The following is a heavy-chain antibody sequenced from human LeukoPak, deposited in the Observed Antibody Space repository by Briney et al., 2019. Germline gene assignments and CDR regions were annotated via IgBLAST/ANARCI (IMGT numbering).Heavy chain of an antibody. D-gene: IGHD6-13*01. Sequence: ASVKVSCKASGYTFTSYGISWVRQAPGQGLEWMGRISANNGNTNYAQKLQGRVTMTTDTSTSTAYMELRSLRSDDTAVYYCARAPPKSAADKWGYWGQGTLVTVSS. V-gene: IGHV1-18*01. J-gene: IGHJ4*02. CDR2: ISANNGNT. CDR1: GYTFTSYG. CDR3: ARAPPKSAADKWGY.